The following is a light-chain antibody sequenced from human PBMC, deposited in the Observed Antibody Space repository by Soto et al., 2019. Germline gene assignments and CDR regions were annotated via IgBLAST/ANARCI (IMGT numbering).Light chain of an antibody. Sequence: QSALTQPASVSGSPGQSISISCSGTSRDIGAYNYVSWYLQHPGKAPKLMIYEVVNRPSGVPDRIFASKSGNTASLTVSGLQADDEANYYCSSFKGTNSFVFGTGTKVTVL. V-gene: IGLV2-8*01. CDR3: SSFKGTNSFV. CDR1: SRDIGAYNY. J-gene: IGLJ1*01. CDR2: EVV.